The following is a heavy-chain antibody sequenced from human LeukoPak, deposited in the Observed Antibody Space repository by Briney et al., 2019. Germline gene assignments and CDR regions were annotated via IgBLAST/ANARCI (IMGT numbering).Heavy chain of an antibody. D-gene: IGHD3-3*01. Sequence: GASVKVSCKASGYTFTTYDINWVRQATGQGLEWMGWMNPNTGDTGYAQKFQSRVTLTRNTSISTAYMELSSLRSEDTAVYYCARSRRITVFGVPKGGWFDPWGQGTLVTVSS. V-gene: IGHV1-8*03. CDR2: MNPNTGDT. CDR3: ARSRRITVFGVPKGGWFDP. J-gene: IGHJ5*02. CDR1: GYTFTTYD.